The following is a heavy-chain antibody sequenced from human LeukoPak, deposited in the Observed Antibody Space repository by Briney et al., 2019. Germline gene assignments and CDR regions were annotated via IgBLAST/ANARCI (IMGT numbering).Heavy chain of an antibody. V-gene: IGHV4-4*07. Sequence: SETLSLTCTVSGGSISSYYWSWIRQPAGKGLEWIGRIYTSGSTNYNPSLKSRVTMSVDTSKNQFSLKLSSVTAADTAVYYCATTTVTTPYYFDYWAREPWSPSPQ. CDR3: ATTTVTTPYYFDY. CDR1: GGSISSYY. D-gene: IGHD4-11*01. CDR2: IYTSGST. J-gene: IGHJ4*02.